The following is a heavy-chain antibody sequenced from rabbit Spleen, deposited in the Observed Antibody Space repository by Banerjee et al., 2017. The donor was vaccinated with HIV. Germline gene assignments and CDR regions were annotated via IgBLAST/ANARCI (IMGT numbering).Heavy chain of an antibody. CDR2: IRIASSDRT. Sequence: QSLEESGGDLVKPEGSLTLTCKASGFSFSSSYDMCWVRQAPGKGLEWIACIRIASSDRTWYASWVNGRFTISKTSSTAVTLQMTSLTAADTATYFCSGGSDFARGMNLWGPGTLVTVS. D-gene: IGHD2-1*01. V-gene: IGHV1S40*01. CDR1: GFSFSSSYD. CDR3: SGGSDFARGMNL. J-gene: IGHJ4*01.